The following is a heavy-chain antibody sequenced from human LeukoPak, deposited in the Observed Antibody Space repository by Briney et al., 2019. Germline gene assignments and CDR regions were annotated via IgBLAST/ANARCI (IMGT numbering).Heavy chain of an antibody. CDR2: ISSSSSTI. CDR1: GFTFSSYS. J-gene: IGHJ4*02. V-gene: IGHV3-48*01. Sequence: GGSLRLSCAAFGFTFSSYSMNWVRQAPGKGLEWLSYISSSSSTIYYADSVKGRFTISRDNAKNSLYLQMNSLRAEDTAVYYCASTTGYSYGYFDYWGQGTLVTVSS. CDR3: ASTTGYSYGYFDY. D-gene: IGHD5-18*01.